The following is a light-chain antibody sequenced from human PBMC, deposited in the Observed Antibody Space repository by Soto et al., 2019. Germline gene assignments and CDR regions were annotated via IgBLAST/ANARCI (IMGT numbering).Light chain of an antibody. J-gene: IGKJ5*01. V-gene: IGKV1-12*01. CDR3: QQANSLPLT. Sequence: IQIPQSPLSLSAPVGGRATITCRARQGISSWLAWYQQKPGKAPKLLIYAASSLQSGVPSRFSGSGSGTDFTRTICSLHPEDFAIYYCQQANSLPLTGGEGTRLDI. CDR2: AAS. CDR1: QGISSW.